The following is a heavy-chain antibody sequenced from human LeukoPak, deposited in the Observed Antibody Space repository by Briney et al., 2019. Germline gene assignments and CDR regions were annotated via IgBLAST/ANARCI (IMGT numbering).Heavy chain of an antibody. J-gene: IGHJ4*02. D-gene: IGHD3-10*01. CDR2: ISSSGSTI. CDR1: GFTFSSYE. Sequence: GGSLRLSCAASGFTFSSYEMNWVRQAPGKGLEWVSYISSSGSTIYYTDSVKGRFTISRDNAKNSLYLQMNSLRAEDTAVYFCARGEYGSGSYHIDYWGQGTLVTVSS. V-gene: IGHV3-48*03. CDR3: ARGEYGSGSYHIDY.